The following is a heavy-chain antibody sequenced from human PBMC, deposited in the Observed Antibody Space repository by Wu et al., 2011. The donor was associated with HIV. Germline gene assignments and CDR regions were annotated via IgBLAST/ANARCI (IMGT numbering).Heavy chain of an antibody. CDR3: ARDPGIAPTGMFG. CDR2: IYPNSGGT. Sequence: VQLVQSGAEVKKPGASVKVSCKASGYSFTVYYMHWVRQAPGQGLEWVGWIYPNSGGTNYAQKFQGRATMTRDTSINTAYMDLSSLTSDDTAVYYCARDPGIAPTGMFGWGQGTLVTVSS. CDR1: GYSFTVYY. V-gene: IGHV1-2*02. D-gene: IGHD6-13*01. J-gene: IGHJ4*02.